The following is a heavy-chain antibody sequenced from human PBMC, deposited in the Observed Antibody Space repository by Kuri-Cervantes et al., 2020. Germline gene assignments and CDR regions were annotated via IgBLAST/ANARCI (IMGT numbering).Heavy chain of an antibody. Sequence: GESLKISCAVSGFTVSSYFMAWVRQAPGKGLECASVLFAGGSTYYADSVKGRFTISRDNAKSSLYLQLEALRAADTAVYYCARDGFSYGMTSFDYWGRGTLVTVSS. CDR2: LFAGGST. CDR1: GFTVSSYF. J-gene: IGHJ4*02. D-gene: IGHD3-16*01. V-gene: IGHV3-66*01. CDR3: ARDGFSYGMTSFDY.